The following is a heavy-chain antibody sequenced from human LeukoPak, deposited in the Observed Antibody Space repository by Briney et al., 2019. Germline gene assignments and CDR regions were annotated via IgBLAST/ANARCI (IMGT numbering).Heavy chain of an antibody. CDR1: GFTFSSFG. V-gene: IGHV3-30*02. J-gene: IGHJ4*02. CDR3: ARDYKWELLRGSGGDY. D-gene: IGHD1-26*01. CDR2: IHNYETTE. Sequence: GGSLRLSCTTSGFTFSSFGMHWVRQTPGKGLEWVTFIHNYETTEYYADSVKGRFTISRDNSKNTLYLQMNSLRAEDTAVYYCARDYKWELLRGSGGDYWGQGTLVTVSS.